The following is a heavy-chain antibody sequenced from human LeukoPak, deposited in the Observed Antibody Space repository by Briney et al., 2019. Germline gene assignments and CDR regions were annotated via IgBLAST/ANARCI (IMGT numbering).Heavy chain of an antibody. CDR1: GLTFSSYS. Sequence: GGSLRLSCAASGLTFSSYSMNWVRQAPGKGLEWVSSISSSSSYIYYADSVKGRFTISRDNAKNSLYLQMNSLRAEDTAVYYCARGSSHYFDYWGQGTLVTVSS. CDR3: ARGSSHYFDY. J-gene: IGHJ4*02. V-gene: IGHV3-21*01. D-gene: IGHD6-6*01. CDR2: ISSSSSYI.